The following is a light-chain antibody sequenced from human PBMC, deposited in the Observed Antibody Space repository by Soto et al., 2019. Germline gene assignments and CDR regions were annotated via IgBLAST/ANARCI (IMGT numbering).Light chain of an antibody. J-gene: IGKJ1*01. CDR3: QQYNSYPAS. V-gene: IGKV1-5*01. CDR2: DAS. Sequence: DIQMTQSPSTLSASVGDRVTITCRASQSISSWLAWYQQKPGKAPKLLIYDASSLESGVPSRFSGSGSGTEFTLTISSLQPDDFSTDDCQQYNSYPASFGQGTKVEIK. CDR1: QSISSW.